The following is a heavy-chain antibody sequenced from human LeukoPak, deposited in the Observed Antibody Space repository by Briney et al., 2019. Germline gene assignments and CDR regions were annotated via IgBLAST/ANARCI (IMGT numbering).Heavy chain of an antibody. J-gene: IGHJ4*02. CDR1: GGSISSYY. V-gene: IGHV4-4*07. CDR2: ICTSGST. Sequence: SETLYLTCTVSGGSISSYYWSWIRQPAGKGLEWIGRICTSGSTNYNPSLKSRVTMSVDTSKNQFSLKLSSVTAADTAVYYCARGLYDSSGSNYGYWGQGTLVTVSS. D-gene: IGHD3-22*01. CDR3: ARGLYDSSGSNYGY.